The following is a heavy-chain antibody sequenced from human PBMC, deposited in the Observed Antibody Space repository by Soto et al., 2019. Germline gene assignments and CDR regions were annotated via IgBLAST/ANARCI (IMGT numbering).Heavy chain of an antibody. Sequence: QVQLVESGGGVVQPGRSLRLSCAASGFTFSSYAMQWVRQAPGKGLEWVAVISYDGSNKYYADYVKGRFTISRDNSKNTLYLQMNSLRAEDTAVYYCARPDYGSGSYPDYWGQGTLVTVSS. CDR3: ARPDYGSGSYPDY. CDR2: ISYDGSNK. CDR1: GFTFSSYA. V-gene: IGHV3-30-3*01. D-gene: IGHD3-10*01. J-gene: IGHJ4*02.